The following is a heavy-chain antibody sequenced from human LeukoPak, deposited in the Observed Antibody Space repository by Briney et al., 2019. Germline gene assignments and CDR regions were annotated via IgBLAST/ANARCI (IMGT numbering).Heavy chain of an antibody. D-gene: IGHD6-19*01. CDR2: IYTSGST. CDR1: GGSISSYY. Sequence: SETLSLTCTVSGGSISSYYWSWIRQPAGKGLEWIGRIYTSGSTNYNPSLKSRVTMSVDTSKNQFSLKLSSVTAADTAVYYCARIVPVSEYSSGWFFDYWGQGTLVTVSS. CDR3: ARIVPVSEYSSGWFFDY. V-gene: IGHV4-4*07. J-gene: IGHJ4*02.